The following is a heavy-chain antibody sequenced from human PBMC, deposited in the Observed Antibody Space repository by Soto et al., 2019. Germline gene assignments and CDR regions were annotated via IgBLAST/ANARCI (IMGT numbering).Heavy chain of an antibody. CDR3: ARVRATYYYDSSGYYYGAFDI. V-gene: IGHV4-34*01. CDR2: INHSGST. J-gene: IGHJ3*02. CDR1: GGSFGGYY. Sequence: PSETLSLTCAVYGGSFGGYYWSWIRQPPGKGLEWIGEINHSGSTNYNPSLKSRVTISVDTSKNQFSLKLSSVTAADTAVYYCARVRATYYYDSSGYYYGAFDIWGQGTMVTVSS. D-gene: IGHD3-22*01.